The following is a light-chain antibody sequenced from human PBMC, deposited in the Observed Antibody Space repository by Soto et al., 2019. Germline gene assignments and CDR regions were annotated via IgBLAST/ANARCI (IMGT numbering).Light chain of an antibody. CDR1: QTISSW. J-gene: IGKJ1*01. Sequence: DIQMTQSPSTLSGSVGDRVTITFRASQTISSWLAWYQQKPGKAPKLLIYKASTLKSGVPSRFSGSGSGTEFTLTISSLQSDDFATYYCQHYNSYSEAFGQGTKVDIK. V-gene: IGKV1-5*03. CDR2: KAS. CDR3: QHYNSYSEA.